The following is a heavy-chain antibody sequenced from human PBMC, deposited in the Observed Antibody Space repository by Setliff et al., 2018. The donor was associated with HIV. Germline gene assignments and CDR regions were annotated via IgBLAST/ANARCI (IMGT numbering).Heavy chain of an antibody. J-gene: IGHJ3*02. V-gene: IGHV3-21*06. CDR1: GFSFSGYS. CDR3: ASRGVLTPSDAFDI. D-gene: IGHD2-21*02. CDR2: ISHSSSKI. Sequence: GGSLRLSCVASGFSFSGYSMNWVRRAPGKGLEWLASISHSSSKIFYADSVRGRFYISRDNAENSLFLEMTSLRVDDTAVYSCASRGVLTPSDAFDIWGRGTMVTVSS.